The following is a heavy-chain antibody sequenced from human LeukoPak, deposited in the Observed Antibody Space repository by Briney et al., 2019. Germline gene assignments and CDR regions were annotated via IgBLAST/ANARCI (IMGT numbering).Heavy chain of an antibody. CDR3: ARGNRGSTSLWAVLPYYFDY. CDR1: GGTFSSYA. J-gene: IGHJ4*02. CDR2: IIPIFGTA. Sequence: GASVKVSCKASGGTFSSYAISWVRRAPGQGLEWMGGIIPIFGTANYAQKFQGRVTITTDESTSTAYMELSSLRSEDTAVYYCARGNRGSTSLWAVLPYYFDYWGQGTLVTVSS. V-gene: IGHV1-69*05. D-gene: IGHD2-2*01.